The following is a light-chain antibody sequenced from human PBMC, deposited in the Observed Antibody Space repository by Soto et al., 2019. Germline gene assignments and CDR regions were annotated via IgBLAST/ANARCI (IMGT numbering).Light chain of an antibody. J-gene: IGKJ1*01. CDR3: QQYTTYSWT. CDR1: QSITNL. CDR2: DAS. Sequence: DIQMTQSPSTLSASVGERVTISCRANQSITNLLAWYQQKPGKAPKLLIYDASTLESGVPSRFRGSGSGTEFTLTISSLQPDDFATYYCQQYTTYSWTFGQGTKVEVK. V-gene: IGKV1-5*01.